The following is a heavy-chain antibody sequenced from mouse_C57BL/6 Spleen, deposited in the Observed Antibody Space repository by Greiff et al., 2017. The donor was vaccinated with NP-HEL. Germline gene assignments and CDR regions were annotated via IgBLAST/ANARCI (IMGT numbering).Heavy chain of an antibody. J-gene: IGHJ3*01. D-gene: IGHD3-2*02. V-gene: IGHV6-6*01. Sequence: EVKVEESGGGLVQPGGSMKLSCAASGFTFSDAWMDWVRQSPEKGLEWVAEIRNKANNHATYYAESVKGRFTISRDDSKSSVYLQMNSLRAEDTGIYYCTRRSSGYLWFAYWGQGTLVTVSA. CDR3: TRRSSGYLWFAY. CDR2: IRNKANNHAT. CDR1: GFTFSDAW.